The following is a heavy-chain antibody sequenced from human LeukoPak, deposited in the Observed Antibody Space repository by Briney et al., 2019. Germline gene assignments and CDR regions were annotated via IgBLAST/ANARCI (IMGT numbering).Heavy chain of an antibody. D-gene: IGHD6-13*01. CDR1: GGSISSSSYY. CDR3: ASEDEQLVQSWFDP. CDR2: IYYSGST. Sequence: PSETRSLTCTVSGGSISSSSYYWGWIRQPPGKGLEWIGSIYYSGSTYYNPSLKSRVTISVDTSKNQFSLKLSSVTAADTAVYYCASEDEQLVQSWFDPWGQGTLVTVSS. V-gene: IGHV4-39*07. J-gene: IGHJ5*02.